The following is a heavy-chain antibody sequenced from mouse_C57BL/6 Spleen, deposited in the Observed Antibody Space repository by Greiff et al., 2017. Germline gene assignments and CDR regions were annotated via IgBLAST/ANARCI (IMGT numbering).Heavy chain of an antibody. D-gene: IGHD4-1*01. Sequence: QVQLKQPGAELVKPGASVKMSCTASGYTFTSYWITWVKQRPGQGLEWIGDIYPGSGSTNYNEKFKSKATLTVDPSSSTADMQLSSLTSEDSAVYYCARDSNWALYAMDYWGQGTSVTVSS. V-gene: IGHV1-55*01. J-gene: IGHJ4*01. CDR2: IYPGSGST. CDR1: GYTFTSYW. CDR3: ARDSNWALYAMDY.